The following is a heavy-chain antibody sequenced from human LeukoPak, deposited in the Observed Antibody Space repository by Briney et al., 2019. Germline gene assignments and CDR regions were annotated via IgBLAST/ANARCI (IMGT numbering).Heavy chain of an antibody. CDR2: INQDGSED. D-gene: IGHD3-10*01. J-gene: IGHJ4*02. CDR1: GGSISSYY. CDR3: ATFDYFGSGGLFDC. Sequence: ETLSLTCTVSGGSISSYYWSWVRQAPGKGLEWVANINQDGSEDAYVDSVKGRFTISRDNARNSLYLRMNSLRAEDTAVYYCATFDYFGSGGLFDCWGQGTLVTVSS. V-gene: IGHV3-7*01.